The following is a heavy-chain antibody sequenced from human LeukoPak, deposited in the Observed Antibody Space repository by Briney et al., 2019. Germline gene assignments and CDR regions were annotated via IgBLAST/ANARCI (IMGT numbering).Heavy chain of an antibody. Sequence: SETLSLTCTVSGGSVSSGYYYLTWVRQPPGKGLDLIGNIYYTGNTYYNPSLKSRVTILVDTSKNQLSLNLRSVTAADTAVYYCARADSSGYYLAFDIWGQGTMVTVSS. J-gene: IGHJ3*02. D-gene: IGHD3-22*01. CDR1: GGSVSSGYYY. CDR3: ARADSSGYYLAFDI. CDR2: IYYTGNT. V-gene: IGHV4-61*01.